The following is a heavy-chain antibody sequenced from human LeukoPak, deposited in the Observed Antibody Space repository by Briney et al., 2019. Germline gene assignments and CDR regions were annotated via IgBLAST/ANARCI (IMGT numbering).Heavy chain of an antibody. V-gene: IGHV3-7*03. Sequence: GGSLRLSCAASGFSFSGYWMTWVRQAPGKGLEWVANIKEDGSEKYYADFVKGRFTISRDNAKNSLDLQMNSLRAEDTAVYYCARRGATDYWGQGTLVTVSS. CDR3: ARRGATDY. CDR2: IKEDGSEK. J-gene: IGHJ4*02. D-gene: IGHD4/OR15-4a*01. CDR1: GFSFSGYW.